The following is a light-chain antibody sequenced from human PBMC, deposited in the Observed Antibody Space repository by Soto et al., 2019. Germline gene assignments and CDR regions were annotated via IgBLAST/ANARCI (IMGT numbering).Light chain of an antibody. Sequence: IQNTQSPSTPSAGGGSKINNTFPGSQKVNTHLNWYQQKPGKAPTLLIYAASSLQSGVPSRFSGGGSGTDFTLTINTLQPEDFATYFCQQCYSSPRTFGQGTKVEIK. J-gene: IGKJ1*01. V-gene: IGKV1-39*01. CDR2: AAS. CDR3: QQCYSSPRT. CDR1: QKVNTH.